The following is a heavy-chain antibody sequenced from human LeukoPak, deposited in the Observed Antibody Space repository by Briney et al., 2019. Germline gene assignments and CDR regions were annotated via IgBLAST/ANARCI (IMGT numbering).Heavy chain of an antibody. J-gene: IGHJ4*02. Sequence: PSETLSLTCAVSGGSISSSNWWSWVRQPPGKGLEWIGEIYHSGSTNYNPSLKSRVTISVDKSKNQFSLKLSSVTAADTAVYYCARVGYSSGWYSFDFWGQGTLVTVSS. CDR2: IYHSGST. V-gene: IGHV4-4*02. CDR1: GGSISSSNW. CDR3: ARVGYSSGWYSFDF. D-gene: IGHD6-19*01.